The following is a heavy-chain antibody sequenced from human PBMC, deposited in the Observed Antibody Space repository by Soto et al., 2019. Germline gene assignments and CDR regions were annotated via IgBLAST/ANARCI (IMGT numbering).Heavy chain of an antibody. CDR1: GFTFSGYA. CDR2: ISGSGGST. CDR3: ARPQAHYYASGTYYNVFYFDY. D-gene: IGHD3-10*01. V-gene: IGHV3-23*01. J-gene: IGHJ4*02. Sequence: GGSLRLSCAASGFTFSGYAMSWVRQAPGKGLEWVSTISGSGGSTYYADSVKGRVTISRDNSKNTLYLQMIGLGAEDTAVYYCARPQAHYYASGTYYNVFYFDYWGQGTLVTVSS.